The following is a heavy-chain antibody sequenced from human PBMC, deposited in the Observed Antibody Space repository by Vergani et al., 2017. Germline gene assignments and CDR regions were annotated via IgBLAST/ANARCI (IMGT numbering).Heavy chain of an antibody. V-gene: IGHV3-11*01. Sequence: QVQLVESGGGLVKPGGSLRLSCAASGFTFSDYYMSWIRQAPGKGLEWVSSISSSGSTIYYADSVKGRFTISRDNAKNSLYLQMNSLRAEDTAVYYCASYYDSSGLSPRASDYWGQGTLVTVSS. CDR2: ISSSGSTI. CDR1: GFTFSDYY. CDR3: ASYYDSSGLSPRASDY. J-gene: IGHJ4*02. D-gene: IGHD3-22*01.